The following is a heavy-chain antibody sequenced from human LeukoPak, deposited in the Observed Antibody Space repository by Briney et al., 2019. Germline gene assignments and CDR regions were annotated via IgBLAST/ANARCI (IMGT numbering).Heavy chain of an antibody. J-gene: IGHJ6*02. Sequence: SETLSLTCAVYGGSFSGYYWSWIRQPPGKGLEWIGEINHSGSTNYNPSLKSRVTISVDTSMNQFSLKLSSVTAADTAVYYCARDGKRYGDYFQYYYYGMDVWGQGTTVTVSS. CDR2: INHSGST. CDR3: ARDGKRYGDYFQYYYYGMDV. V-gene: IGHV4-34*01. D-gene: IGHD4-17*01. CDR1: GGSFSGYY.